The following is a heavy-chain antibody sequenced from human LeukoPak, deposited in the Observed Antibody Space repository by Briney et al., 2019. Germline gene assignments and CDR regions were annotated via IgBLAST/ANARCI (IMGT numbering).Heavy chain of an antibody. CDR3: ARDRPPQLVRPFDY. J-gene: IGHJ4*02. V-gene: IGHV1-2*07. CDR1: GYIFTGYY. D-gene: IGHD6-13*01. Sequence: ASVKVSCKASGYIFTGYYMHWVRQAPGQGLEWMGWINPNSGGTNYAHKFQGRVTMTRDTSISTAYMELSRLRADDTAVYYCARDRPPQLVRPFDYWGQGTLVTVSS. CDR2: INPNSGGT.